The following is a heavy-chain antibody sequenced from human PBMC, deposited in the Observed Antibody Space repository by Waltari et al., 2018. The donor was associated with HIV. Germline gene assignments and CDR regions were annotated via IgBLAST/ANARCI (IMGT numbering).Heavy chain of an antibody. Sequence: QVQLVQSGAEENKPGAPEKVPCQAPGYTSRHHSMPAVRQAPGQGLEWMGWINPNRGGTRYAEKFQGRVTMTRDTSISTAYMELSRLRFDDTAVYYCARVFRGTVNYFDSRLGHWGQGTLVTVSS. J-gene: IGHJ5*02. CDR3: ARVFRGTVNYFDSRLGH. D-gene: IGHD3-22*01. V-gene: IGHV1-2*02. CDR1: GYTSRHHS. CDR2: INPNRGGT.